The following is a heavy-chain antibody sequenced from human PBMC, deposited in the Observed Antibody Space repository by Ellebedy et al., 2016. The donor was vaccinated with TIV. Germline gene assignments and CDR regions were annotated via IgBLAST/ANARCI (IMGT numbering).Heavy chain of an antibody. CDR3: ATDTRTVVIVPLVEAFDV. CDR2: IKSKTDGGTT. D-gene: IGHD2/OR15-2a*01. V-gene: IGHV3-15*01. CDR1: GFTFNKAW. Sequence: GESLKISCAASGFTFNKAWMTWVRQAPGKGLEWVGRIKSKTDGGTTDYAAPVKGRFSISSDDSKKTLYLQMNSLKSEDTAIYYCATDTRTVVIVPLVEAFDVWGQGSMVTVSS. J-gene: IGHJ3*01.